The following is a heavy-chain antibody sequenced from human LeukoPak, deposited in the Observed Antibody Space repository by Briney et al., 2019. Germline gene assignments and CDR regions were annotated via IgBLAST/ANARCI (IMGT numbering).Heavy chain of an antibody. V-gene: IGHV4-39*01. Sequence: PSETLSLTCTVSGGSISSSGHYWGWIRQPPGRGLEWIGSIYYSVSTYYNPSLKSRVTISVDTSKNQFSLQLTSVTAADTAVYYCAIIHYYDSSGNYYGANWFDSWGQGTLVTVSS. D-gene: IGHD3-22*01. CDR1: GGSISSSGHY. CDR2: IYYSVST. J-gene: IGHJ5*01. CDR3: AIIHYYDSSGNYYGANWFDS.